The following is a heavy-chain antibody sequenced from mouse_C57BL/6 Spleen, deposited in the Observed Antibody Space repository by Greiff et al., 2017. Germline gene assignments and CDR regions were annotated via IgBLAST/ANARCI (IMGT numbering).Heavy chain of an antibody. CDR3: ARDGSSYRDWYFDV. Sequence: EVQGVESGGGLVQSGRSLRLSCATSGFTFSDFYMEWVRQAPGKGLEWIAASRNKANDYTTEYSASVKGRFIVSRDTSQSILYLQMNALRAEDTAIYYCARDGSSYRDWYFDVWGTGTTVTVSS. J-gene: IGHJ1*03. CDR1: GFTFSDFY. V-gene: IGHV7-1*01. D-gene: IGHD1-1*01. CDR2: SRNKANDYTT.